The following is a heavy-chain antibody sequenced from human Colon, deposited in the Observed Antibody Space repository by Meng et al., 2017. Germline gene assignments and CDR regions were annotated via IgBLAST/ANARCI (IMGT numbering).Heavy chain of an antibody. D-gene: IGHD2-21*02. J-gene: IGHJ4*02. CDR2: ISGSGGVR. CDR1: GFDFNSYA. Sequence: EVQLLESGGGLVQRGGSLRLSCAASGFDFNSYARSWVRQVPGKGLEWVASISGSGGVRYYADSVKGRFTISRDNSKDTLYLQLNNLRAADTAIYYCANAPNLATALDSWGQGTLVTVSS. CDR3: ANAPNLATALDS. V-gene: IGHV3-23*01.